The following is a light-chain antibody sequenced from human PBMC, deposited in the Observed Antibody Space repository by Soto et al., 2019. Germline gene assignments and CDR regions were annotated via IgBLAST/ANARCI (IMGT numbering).Light chain of an antibody. CDR3: QQYNNWPLT. J-gene: IGKJ4*01. CDR2: GAS. Sequence: EIVMTQSPGALAVSPGERATLPCRANQSVSTNLAWHQQKPGQAPRLLIYGASTRASGIPARFSGGGSGTEFTLTISSLQSEDFAVYYCQQYNNWPLTFGGGTKVDI. V-gene: IGKV3D-15*01. CDR1: QSVSTN.